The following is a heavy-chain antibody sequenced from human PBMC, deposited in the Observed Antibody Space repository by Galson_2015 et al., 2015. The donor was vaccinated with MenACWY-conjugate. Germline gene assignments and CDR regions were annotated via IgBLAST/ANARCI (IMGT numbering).Heavy chain of an antibody. CDR2: IYPGDSDT. J-gene: IGHJ2*01. D-gene: IGHD1-26*01. Sequence: QSGAEVKKPGESLKISCKLSGYSITSHWICWARQMPGKGLEWMGIIYPGDSDTRYSPSFQGRVTFSVDKSISTPYLQLSSLKASDTAMYYCARSGSGTWYFDLWGRGTLVTVSS. CDR3: ARSGSGTWYFDL. V-gene: IGHV5-51*01. CDR1: GYSITSHW.